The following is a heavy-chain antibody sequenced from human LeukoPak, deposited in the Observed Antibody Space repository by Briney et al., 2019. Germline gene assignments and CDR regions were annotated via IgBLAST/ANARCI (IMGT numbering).Heavy chain of an antibody. CDR3: ARMYYYGSGSARFDP. J-gene: IGHJ5*02. D-gene: IGHD3-10*01. V-gene: IGHV4-4*07. CDR2: IYTSGST. Sequence: PSETLSLTCTVSGGSISSGYYWGWIRQPPGKGLEWIGRIYTSGSTNYNPSLKSRVTMSVDTSKNQFSLKLSSVTAADTAVYYCARMYYYGSGSARFDPWGQGTLVTVSS. CDR1: GGSISSGYY.